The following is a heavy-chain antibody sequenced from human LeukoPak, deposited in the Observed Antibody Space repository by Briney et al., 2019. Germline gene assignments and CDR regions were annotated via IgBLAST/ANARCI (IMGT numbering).Heavy chain of an antibody. CDR1: GGSFSGYY. CDR2: INRSGST. V-gene: IGHV4-34*01. CDR3: ARVTTTMIVVVIPDAFDI. J-gene: IGHJ3*02. Sequence: SETLSLTCAVYGGSFSGYYWSWIRQPPGKGLEWIGEINRSGSTNYNPSLKSRVTISVDTSKSQFSLKLTSVTAADTAVYYCARVTTTMIVVVIPDAFDIWGQGTMVTVSS. D-gene: IGHD3-22*01.